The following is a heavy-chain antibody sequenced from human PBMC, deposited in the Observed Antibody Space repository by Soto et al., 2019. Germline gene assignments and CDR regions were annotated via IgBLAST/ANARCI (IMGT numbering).Heavy chain of an antibody. CDR3: ARYYYDSSGYIDY. V-gene: IGHV4-39*01. CDR1: GGSISSSSYY. D-gene: IGHD3-22*01. Sequence: PSETLSLTRTVSGGSISSSSYYWGWIGQPPGKGLEWIGSIYYSGSTYYNPSLKSRVTISVDTSKNQFSLKLSSVTDADTAVYYCARYYYDSSGYIDYWGQGTLVTVSS. J-gene: IGHJ4*02. CDR2: IYYSGST.